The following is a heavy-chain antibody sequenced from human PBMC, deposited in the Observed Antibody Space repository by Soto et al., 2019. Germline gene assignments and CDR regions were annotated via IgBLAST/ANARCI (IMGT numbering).Heavy chain of an antibody. D-gene: IGHD6-13*01. CDR2: IYHSGST. CDR3: AQIPGYSSSWDDY. Sequence: PSETLSLTCAVSGGSISSSNWWSWVRQPPGKGLEWIGEIYHSGSTNYNPSLKSRVTISVDKSKNQFSLKLSSVTAADTAVYYCAQIPGYSSSWDDYWGQGTLVTVSS. V-gene: IGHV4-4*02. J-gene: IGHJ4*02. CDR1: GGSISSSNW.